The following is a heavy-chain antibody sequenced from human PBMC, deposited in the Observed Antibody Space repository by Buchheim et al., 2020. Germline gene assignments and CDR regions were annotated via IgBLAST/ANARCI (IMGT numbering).Heavy chain of an antibody. J-gene: IGHJ5*02. D-gene: IGHD3-3*01. V-gene: IGHV1-8*01. CDR2: MNPNSGNT. CDR3: ARAPSQGYDFWIGYQNWFDP. Sequence: QVQLVQSGAEVKKPGASVKVSCKASGYTFTSYDINWVRQATGQGLEWMGWMNPNSGNTGYAQKFQGRVTMTRNTSISTAYMELSDLRSEDTAVYYCARAPSQGYDFWIGYQNWFDPWGQGTL. CDR1: GYTFTSYD.